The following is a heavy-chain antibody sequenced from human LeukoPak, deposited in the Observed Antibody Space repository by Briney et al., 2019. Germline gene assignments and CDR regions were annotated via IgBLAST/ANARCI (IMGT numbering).Heavy chain of an antibody. CDR2: IYSGGST. Sequence: GGSLRLSCAASGFTVSSNYMSWVRQAPGKGLEWVSVIYSGGSTYYADSVKGRFTISRDNSKNTLYLQMNSLRAEDTAVYYCAKAGRVVDPNYYDSSGVDYWGQGTLVTVSS. J-gene: IGHJ4*02. V-gene: IGHV3-53*01. D-gene: IGHD3-22*01. CDR3: AKAGRVVDPNYYDSSGVDY. CDR1: GFTVSSNY.